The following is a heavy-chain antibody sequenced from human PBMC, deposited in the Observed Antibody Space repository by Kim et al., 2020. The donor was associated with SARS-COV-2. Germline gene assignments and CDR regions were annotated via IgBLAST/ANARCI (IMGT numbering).Heavy chain of an antibody. Sequence: GGSLRLSCVVSGFTLSSHWMHWVRQVPGKGLAWVSRLSTDGSSTAYADSVKGRFSISRDNAKNTLYLQMNSLRAEDTAVYYCAGGWAFDIWGQGTMVTVSS. CDR1: GFTLSSHW. CDR3: AGGWAFDI. J-gene: IGHJ3*02. V-gene: IGHV3-74*01. CDR2: LSTDGSST. D-gene: IGHD2-15*01.